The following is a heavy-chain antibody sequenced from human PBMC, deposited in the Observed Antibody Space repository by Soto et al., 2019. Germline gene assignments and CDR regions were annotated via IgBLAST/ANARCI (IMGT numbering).Heavy chain of an antibody. D-gene: IGHD3-10*01. CDR2: IYYSGTT. CDR1: GGSISSGDYY. V-gene: IGHV4-31*03. J-gene: IGHJ4*02. CDR3: ARYYFDSGSYSAFDN. Sequence: SETLSLTCTVSGGSISSGDYYWSWIRQHPGGGLEWIAYIYYSGTTYYNPSLKSRVIISVDTSNKQFSLKLSSVTAADTAVYYCARYYFDSGSYSAFDNWGQGTLVTVS.